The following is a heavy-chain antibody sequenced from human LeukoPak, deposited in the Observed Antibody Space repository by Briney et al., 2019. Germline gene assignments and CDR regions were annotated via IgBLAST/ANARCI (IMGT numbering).Heavy chain of an antibody. CDR3: ARGFRIAGRQFDY. J-gene: IGHJ4*02. CDR1: GFTFSSFW. CDR2: INEDGSEE. D-gene: IGHD6-6*01. Sequence: GGSLRLSCAASGFTFSSFWMHWVRQAPGKGLEWVANINEDGSEEYYVDSVKGRFTISRDNAKNSLYLQVNSLRAEDTAVYYCARGFRIAGRQFDYWGQGTLVTVSS. V-gene: IGHV3-7*01.